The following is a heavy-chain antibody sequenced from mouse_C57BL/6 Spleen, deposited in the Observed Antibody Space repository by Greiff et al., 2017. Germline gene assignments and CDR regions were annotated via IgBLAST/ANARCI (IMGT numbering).Heavy chain of an antibody. CDR1: GFTFSDYG. V-gene: IGHV5-17*01. D-gene: IGHD1-1*01. CDR3: ARALITTVVHYYAMDY. J-gene: IGHJ4*01. Sequence: DVTLVESGGGLVKPGGSLKLSCAASGFTFSDYGMHWVRQAPEKGLEWVAYISSGSSTIYYADTVKGRFTISRDNAKNTLFLQMTSLRSEDTAMYYCARALITTVVHYYAMDYWGQGTSVTVSS. CDR2: ISSGSSTI.